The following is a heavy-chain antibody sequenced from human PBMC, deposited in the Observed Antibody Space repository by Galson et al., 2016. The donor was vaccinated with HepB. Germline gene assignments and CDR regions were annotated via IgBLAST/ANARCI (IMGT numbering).Heavy chain of an antibody. V-gene: IGHV3-48*01. D-gene: IGHD1-1*01. CDR2: ISRSSGTI. J-gene: IGHJ4*01. Sequence: SLRLSCAASGFSFSTYNMNWVRQAPGKGLEWVSYISRSSGTIHYADSVKGRFTIPRDNAKNSLYLQMDSLRAEDTAVYYCARDGTWNGVFACWGQGTLVTVSS. CDR1: GFSFSTYN. CDR3: ARDGTWNGVFAC.